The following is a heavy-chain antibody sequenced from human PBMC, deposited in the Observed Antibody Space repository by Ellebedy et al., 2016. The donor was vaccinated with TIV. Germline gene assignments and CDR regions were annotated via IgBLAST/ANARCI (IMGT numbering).Heavy chain of an antibody. V-gene: IGHV3-30*18. J-gene: IGHJ2*01. D-gene: IGHD1-1*01. CDR2: ISYEGSVQ. CDR3: AKEAKVHAGPWYFDL. CDR1: GFTFSDYG. Sequence: SLKISCAASGFTFSDYGMHWVRRTPGKGLEWMAVISYEGSVQYYRDSVKGRFTISRDNSKNTLYLQVDSPRAEDTGVYYCAKEAKVHAGPWYFDLWGRGTLVTVSS.